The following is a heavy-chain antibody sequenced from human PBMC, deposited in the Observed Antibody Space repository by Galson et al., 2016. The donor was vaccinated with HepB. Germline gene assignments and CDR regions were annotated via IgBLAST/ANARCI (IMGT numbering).Heavy chain of an antibody. CDR1: GFIFSYDW. CDR3: AKGGPEGTGTLDS. D-gene: IGHD1-1*01. V-gene: IGHV3-74*01. Sequence: SLRLSCAASGFIFSYDWMHWVRQTEGRGLTYIAHIDEDGSETSYADSVKGRFTNSRDNAMDTVYLQMDRLRADDTGVYFCAKGGPEGTGTLDSWGQGTQVTVSS. CDR2: IDEDGSET. J-gene: IGHJ4*02.